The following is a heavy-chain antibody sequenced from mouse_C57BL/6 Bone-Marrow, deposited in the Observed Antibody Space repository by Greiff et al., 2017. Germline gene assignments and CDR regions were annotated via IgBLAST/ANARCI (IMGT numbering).Heavy chain of an antibody. Sequence: VQLQQSGAELVRPGASVKLSCKASGYTFTDYYINWVKQRPGQGLEWIARIYPGSGNTYYNEKFKGKATLTAEKSSSTAYMQLSSLTSEDSAVYFCARVRGLTGTFDYWGQGTTLTVSS. J-gene: IGHJ2*01. D-gene: IGHD4-1*01. CDR3: ARVRGLTGTFDY. CDR1: GYTFTDYY. V-gene: IGHV1-76*01. CDR2: IYPGSGNT.